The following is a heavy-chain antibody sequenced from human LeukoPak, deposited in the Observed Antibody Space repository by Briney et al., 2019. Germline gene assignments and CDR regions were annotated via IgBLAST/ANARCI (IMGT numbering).Heavy chain of an antibody. V-gene: IGHV4-39*07. D-gene: IGHD3-22*01. Sequence: PSETLSLTCTVSGVSISSSSYYWGWIRQPPGKGLEWIGSIYYSGSTYYNPSLKSRVTISVDTSKNQFSLKLSSVTAADTAVYYCARDHEPHYDSSGGVFSLWGQGTLVTVSS. CDR1: GVSISSSSYY. J-gene: IGHJ4*02. CDR3: ARDHEPHYDSSGGVFSL. CDR2: IYYSGST.